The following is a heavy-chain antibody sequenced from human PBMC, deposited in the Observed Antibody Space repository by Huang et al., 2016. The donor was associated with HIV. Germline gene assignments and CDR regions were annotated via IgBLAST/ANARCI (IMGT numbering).Heavy chain of an antibody. CDR3: AKDLGYGGDY. CDR2: ISYDGNNK. CDR1: GFSFSTYG. Sequence: QVQLVESGGGVVQPGRSLRLSCAASGFSFSTYGIHWVRQAPGKGLEWVAIISYDGNNKYYADSVKCRFTISRDNSKNTLYLQINSLRAEDTAVYYCAKDLGYGGDYWGQGTLVTVSS. J-gene: IGHJ4*02. D-gene: IGHD5-12*01. V-gene: IGHV3-30*18.